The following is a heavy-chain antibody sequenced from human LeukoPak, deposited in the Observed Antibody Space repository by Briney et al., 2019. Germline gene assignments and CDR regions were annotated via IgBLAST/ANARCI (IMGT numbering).Heavy chain of an antibody. J-gene: IGHJ4*02. D-gene: IGHD3-9*01. CDR1: GDSISSYY. Sequence: PSETLSLTCTVSGDSISSYYWSWIRQPPGKGLEWIEYIDYSGSTDYNPSLKSRVTISVDTSKNQFSLKLSSVTAADTAVYYCARGILTGYYSLGYWGQGTLVTVSS. CDR2: IDYSGST. CDR3: ARGILTGYYSLGY. V-gene: IGHV4-59*01.